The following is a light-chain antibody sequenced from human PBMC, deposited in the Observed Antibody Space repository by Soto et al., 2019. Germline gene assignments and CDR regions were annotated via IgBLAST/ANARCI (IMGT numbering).Light chain of an antibody. CDR1: SSDVGGYNY. J-gene: IGLJ1*01. Sequence: QSAVTQPASVSGSPGQSITISCTGTSSDVGGYNYVSWYQQHPGKAPKLMIYEVSNRPSGVSNRFSGSKSGNTASLTISGLQAEDEADYYCSSYTSSSRVFGTGTKLTVL. CDR3: SSYTSSSRV. V-gene: IGLV2-14*01. CDR2: EVS.